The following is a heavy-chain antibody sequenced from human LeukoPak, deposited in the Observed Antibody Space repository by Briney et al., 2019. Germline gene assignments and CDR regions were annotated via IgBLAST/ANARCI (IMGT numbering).Heavy chain of an antibody. CDR1: GYTFTGYY. Sequence: ASVKVSCKASGYTFTGYYMHWVRQAPGQGLEWMGWINPNSGGTNYAQKFQGRVTMTRDTSISTAYMELSRLRSDDTAVYYCAREAGSTSCFDPWGQGTLVTVSS. J-gene: IGHJ5*02. CDR2: INPNSGGT. D-gene: IGHD2-2*01. CDR3: AREAGSTSCFDP. V-gene: IGHV1-2*02.